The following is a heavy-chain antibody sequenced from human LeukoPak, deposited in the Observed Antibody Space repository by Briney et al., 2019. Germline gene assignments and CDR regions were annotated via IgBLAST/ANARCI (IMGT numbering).Heavy chain of an antibody. V-gene: IGHV4-59*12. J-gene: IGHJ5*02. Sequence: SETLSLTCTVSGGSISSYYWSWIRQPPGKGLEWIGYIYYSGSTNYNPSLKSRVTISVDTSKNQFSLKLSSVTAADTAVYYCAREPPTYYYDSSGYYWFDPWGQGTLVTVSS. CDR3: AREPPTYYYDSSGYYWFDP. D-gene: IGHD3-22*01. CDR2: IYYSGST. CDR1: GGSISSYY.